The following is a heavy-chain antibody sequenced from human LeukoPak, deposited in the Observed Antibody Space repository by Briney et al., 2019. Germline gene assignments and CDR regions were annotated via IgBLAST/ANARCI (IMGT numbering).Heavy chain of an antibody. Sequence: GGSLRLSCAASGFTFSSYAMSWVRQAPGKGLEWVSAISGSGGSTYYADSVKGRFTISRDNSKNTLYLQMNSLRAEDTAVYYCAKDEALLSSGWYLGFADYWGQGTLVTVSS. CDR3: AKDEALLSSGWYLGFADY. D-gene: IGHD6-19*01. J-gene: IGHJ4*02. CDR1: GFTFSSYA. CDR2: ISGSGGST. V-gene: IGHV3-23*01.